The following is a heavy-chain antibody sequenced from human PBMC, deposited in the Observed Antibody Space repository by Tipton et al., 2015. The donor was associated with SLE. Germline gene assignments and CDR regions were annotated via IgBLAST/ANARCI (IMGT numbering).Heavy chain of an antibody. CDR1: GGSFSGYY. CDR3: ASRAGGSGYYGMDV. V-gene: IGHV4-34*01. D-gene: IGHD6-25*01. J-gene: IGHJ6*02. CDR2: INHSGST. Sequence: TLSLTCDVYGGSFSGYYWSWIRQPPGKGLEWIGEINHSGSTNYNPSLKSRVTISVDTSKNQFSLKLSSVTAADTAVYYCASRAGGSGYYGMDVWGQGTTVTVSS.